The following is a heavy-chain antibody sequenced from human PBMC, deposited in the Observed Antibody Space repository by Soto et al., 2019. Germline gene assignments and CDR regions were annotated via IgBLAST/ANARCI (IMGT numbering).Heavy chain of an antibody. Sequence: QVQLQQWGAGLLKPSETLSLTCAVYGGSFSGYYWSWIRQPPGKGLEWIGEINHSGSTNYNPSLKSRVTRSVDTSKNQFSLKLSSVTAADTAVYYCARGGRQYYYYGMDVWGQGTTVTVSS. V-gene: IGHV4-34*01. CDR2: INHSGST. J-gene: IGHJ6*02. CDR3: ARGGRQYYYYGMDV. CDR1: GGSFSGYY.